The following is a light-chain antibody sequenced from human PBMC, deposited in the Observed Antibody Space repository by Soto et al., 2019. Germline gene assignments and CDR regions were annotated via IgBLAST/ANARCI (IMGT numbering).Light chain of an antibody. Sequence: QSALTQPASVSGSPGQSITISCTGTSSDVGGYNYVSWYQQHPGKAPKLMIYEVSNRPSGVSNRFSGSTSGNPASLTVSGLQADDEADYYCCSFAGSDIWVFGGGTKLTVL. CDR3: CSFAGSDIWV. V-gene: IGLV2-14*01. CDR2: EVS. CDR1: SSDVGGYNY. J-gene: IGLJ3*02.